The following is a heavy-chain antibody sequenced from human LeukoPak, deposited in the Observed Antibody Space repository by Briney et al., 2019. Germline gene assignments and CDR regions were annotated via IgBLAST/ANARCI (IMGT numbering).Heavy chain of an antibody. V-gene: IGHV1-69*05. CDR1: GGTFSSYA. CDR2: IIPIFGTA. CDR3: ARGARFGELLDAFDI. D-gene: IGHD3-10*01. Sequence: SVKISCKASGGTFSSYAISWVRQAPGQGLEWMGGIIPIFGTANYAQKFQGRVTITTDESTSTAYMELSSLRSEDTAVYYCARGARFGELLDAFDIWGQGTMVTVSS. J-gene: IGHJ3*02.